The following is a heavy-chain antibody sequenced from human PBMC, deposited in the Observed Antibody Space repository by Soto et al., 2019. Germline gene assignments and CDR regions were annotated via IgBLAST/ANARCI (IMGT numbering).Heavy chain of an antibody. V-gene: IGHV3-30-3*01. Sequence: QVQLVESGGGVVQPGRSLRLSCAASGFTFSSYAMHWVRQAPGKGLELVAVISYDGSNKYYADSVKSRFTISRDKSKNTLYLQMNSLRSEDTAVYYCARPLWRDDYNWGYFDLWGRGNLVPVSS. CDR3: ARPLWRDDYNWGYFDL. CDR1: GFTFSSYA. D-gene: IGHD4-4*01. CDR2: ISYDGSNK. J-gene: IGHJ2*01.